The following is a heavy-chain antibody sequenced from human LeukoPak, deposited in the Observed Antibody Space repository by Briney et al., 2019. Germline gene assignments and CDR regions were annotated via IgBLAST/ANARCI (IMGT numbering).Heavy chain of an antibody. CDR1: GNYW. J-gene: IGHJ5*02. Sequence: PGGSLRLSCAASGNYWMHWVRQAPGKGLLWVSHINSNGSSTSYADSVKGRFTISRDNAKNTLYLQMNSLRAEDTAVYYCARVAAPVQLERPHWFDPWGQGTLVTVSS. D-gene: IGHD1-1*01. CDR3: ARVAAPVQLERPHWFDP. V-gene: IGHV3-74*01. CDR2: INSNGSST.